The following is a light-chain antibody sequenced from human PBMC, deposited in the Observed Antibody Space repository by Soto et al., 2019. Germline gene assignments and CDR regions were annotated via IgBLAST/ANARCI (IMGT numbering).Light chain of an antibody. CDR3: QQRSNWPRSIT. CDR2: GAS. CDR1: QSVSSKY. J-gene: IGKJ5*01. Sequence: ENVLTQSPGTLSLSPGERATLSCRASQSVSSKYLAWYQQKPGQAPRLLIYGASSRATGIPDRFSGSGSGTDFTLTISSLEPEDFAVYYCQQRSNWPRSITFGQGTRLEIK. V-gene: IGKV3D-20*02.